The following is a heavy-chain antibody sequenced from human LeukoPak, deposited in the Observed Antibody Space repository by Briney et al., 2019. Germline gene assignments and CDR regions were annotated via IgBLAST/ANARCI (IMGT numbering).Heavy chain of an antibody. V-gene: IGHV3-74*01. CDR1: GFTFSSYW. CDR2: IHSDGSST. D-gene: IGHD3-16*01. J-gene: IGHJ4*02. CDR3: ARASNYGFDY. Sequence: GGSLRLSCAASGFTFSSYWMHWVRQAPGKGLVWVSRIHSDGSSTNYADSLKGRFTISRDNAKNTLYLQMNSLRAEDTAVYYRARASNYGFDYWGQGTLVTVSS.